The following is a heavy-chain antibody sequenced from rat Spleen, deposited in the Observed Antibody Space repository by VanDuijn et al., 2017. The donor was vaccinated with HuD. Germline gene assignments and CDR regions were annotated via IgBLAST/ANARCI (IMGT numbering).Heavy chain of an antibody. D-gene: IGHD5-1*01. CDR2: IVFDGSGI. CDR1: GFTFNNYW. V-gene: IGHV5-29*01. CDR3: TRENWVPDY. Sequence: EVRLVESGGGLVQPGRSLKLSCAASGFTFNNYWMTWIRQAPGKGLEWVATIVFDGSGIYYRDSVKGRFTISRDNAKSTLYLQMNSLRSEDTATYYCTRENWVPDYWGQGVKVTVSS. J-gene: IGHJ2*01.